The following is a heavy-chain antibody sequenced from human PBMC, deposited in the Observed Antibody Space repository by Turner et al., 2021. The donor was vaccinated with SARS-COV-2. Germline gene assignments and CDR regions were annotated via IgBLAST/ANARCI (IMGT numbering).Heavy chain of an antibody. CDR1: GFTFSSYG. V-gene: IGHV3-30*18. Sequence: QLQLVESGGGVVQPGRSLRLSCAASGFTFSSYGMHWVRQAPGKGLEWVAVISYDGSNKYYADSVKGRFTISRDNSKNTLYLKMNSLRAEDTAVYYCANGGYCTNGVCSRVPSHFDYWGQGTLVTVSS. J-gene: IGHJ4*02. CDR3: ANGGYCTNGVCSRVPSHFDY. D-gene: IGHD2-8*01. CDR2: ISYDGSNK.